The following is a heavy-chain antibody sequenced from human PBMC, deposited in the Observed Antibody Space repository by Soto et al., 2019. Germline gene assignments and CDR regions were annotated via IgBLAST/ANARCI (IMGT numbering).Heavy chain of an antibody. J-gene: IGHJ5*02. Sequence: EVQLVESGGGLVKPGGSLRLSCAASGFTFSSYTMNWVRQAPGKGLEWVSSISSSSSYIYYADSVKGRFTISRDNAKNSLCLQMNSRRAEDTAVYYCARGRSRAAPSRQATLVTASS. CDR2: ISSSSSYI. CDR3: ARGRSRAAP. CDR1: GFTFSSYT. D-gene: IGHD2-15*01. V-gene: IGHV3-21*01.